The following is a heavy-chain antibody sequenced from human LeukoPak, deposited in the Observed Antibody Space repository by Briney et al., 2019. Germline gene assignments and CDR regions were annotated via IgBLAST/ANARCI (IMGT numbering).Heavy chain of an antibody. CDR2: ISSSSSYT. V-gene: IGHV3-11*06. CDR1: GFTFSDYY. Sequence: PGGSLRLSCAASGFTFSDYYVSWIRQAPGKGLEWVSYISSSSSYTNYADSVKGRFTISRDNAKNSLYLQMNSLRAEDTAVYYCARDLRYCSSNSCLTAWFDPWGQGTLVTVSS. D-gene: IGHD2-2*01. CDR3: ARDLRYCSSNSCLTAWFDP. J-gene: IGHJ5*02.